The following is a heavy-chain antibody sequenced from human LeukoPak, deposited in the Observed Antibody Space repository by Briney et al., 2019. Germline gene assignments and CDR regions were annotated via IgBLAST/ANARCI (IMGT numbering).Heavy chain of an antibody. D-gene: IGHD1-26*01. CDR3: ARDGRDPFDY. CDR1: GFTFDDYA. Sequence: GGSLRLSCVVSGFTFDDYAMHWVRQGPGKGLEWVSVIYSGGSTYYADSVKGRFTISRDNSKNTLYLQMNSLRAEDTAVYYCARDGRDPFDYWGQGTLVTVSS. CDR2: IYSGGST. V-gene: IGHV3-53*01. J-gene: IGHJ4*02.